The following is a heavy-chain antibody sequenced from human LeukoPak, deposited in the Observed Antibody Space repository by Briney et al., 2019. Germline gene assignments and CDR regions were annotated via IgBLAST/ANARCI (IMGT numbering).Heavy chain of an antibody. J-gene: IGHJ3*02. CDR1: GFTFGDYA. V-gene: IGHV3-23*01. CDR2: ISGSGGST. Sequence: GGSLRLSCTASGFTFGDYAMSWFRQAPGKGLEWVSAISGSGGSTYYADSVKGRFTISRDNSKNTLYLQMNSLRAEDTAVYYCAKELYYYDRGAFDIWGQGTMVTVSS. D-gene: IGHD3-22*01. CDR3: AKELYYYDRGAFDI.